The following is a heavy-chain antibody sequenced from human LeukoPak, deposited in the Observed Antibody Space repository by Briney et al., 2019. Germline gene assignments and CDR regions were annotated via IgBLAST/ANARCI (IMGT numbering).Heavy chain of an antibody. CDR2: ISGGGGTS. V-gene: IGHV3-23*01. Sequence: PGGSLRLSCAASGFTFSNSPMSWARQAPGKGLEWASGISGGGGTSYYAESVKGRFTISRDNSKNTLYLQMNSLRAEDTAVYYCAKDRTSSPGAYWGQGTLVTVSS. CDR1: GFTFSNSP. D-gene: IGHD6-6*01. CDR3: AKDRTSSPGAY. J-gene: IGHJ4*02.